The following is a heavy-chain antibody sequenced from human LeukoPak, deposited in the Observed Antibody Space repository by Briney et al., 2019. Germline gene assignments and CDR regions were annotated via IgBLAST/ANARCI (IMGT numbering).Heavy chain of an antibody. CDR1: GFTFSDYY. CDR3: ARDQEMDYYYYYMDV. V-gene: IGHV3-11*01. CDR2: ISSSGSTI. J-gene: IGHJ6*03. D-gene: IGHD5-24*01. Sequence: PGGSLRLSCAASGFTFSDYYMSWIRQAPGKGLEWVSYISSSGSTIYYADSVKGRFTISRDNAKNSLYLQMNSLRAEDTAVYYCARDQEMDYYYYYMDVWGKGTTVTVSS.